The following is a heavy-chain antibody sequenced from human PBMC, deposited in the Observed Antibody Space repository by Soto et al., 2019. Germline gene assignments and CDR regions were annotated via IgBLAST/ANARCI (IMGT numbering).Heavy chain of an antibody. Sequence: PSQTLSLTCAISGDSVSSNSAAWNWIRQSPSRGLEWLGRTYYRSKWYNDYAVSVKSRITINPDTSKNQFSLQLNSVTPEDTAVYYCARADSDILTGYPRAGAFDIWGQGTMVTVSS. CDR1: GDSVSSNSAA. V-gene: IGHV6-1*01. J-gene: IGHJ3*02. D-gene: IGHD3-9*01. CDR2: TYYRSKWYN. CDR3: ARADSDILTGYPRAGAFDI.